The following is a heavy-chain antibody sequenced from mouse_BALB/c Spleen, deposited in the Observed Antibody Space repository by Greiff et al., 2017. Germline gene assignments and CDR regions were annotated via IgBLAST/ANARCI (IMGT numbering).Heavy chain of an antibody. D-gene: IGHD2-4*01. CDR2: INPGSGGT. V-gene: IGHV1-54*01. Sequence: QVQLQQSRAELVRPGTSVKVSCKASGYAFTNYLIEWVKQRPGQGLEWIGVINPGSGGTNYNEKFKGKATLTADKSSSTAYMQLSSLTSDDSAVYFCARGDDYDYAYWGQGTLVTVSA. J-gene: IGHJ3*01. CDR1: GYAFTNYL. CDR3: ARGDDYDYAY.